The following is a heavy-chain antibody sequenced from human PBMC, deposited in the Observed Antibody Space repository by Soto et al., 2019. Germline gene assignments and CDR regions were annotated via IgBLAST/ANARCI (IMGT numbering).Heavy chain of an antibody. CDR3: ATDRSKFNRKERAFDY. J-gene: IGHJ4*02. V-gene: IGHV1-24*01. Sequence: ASVKVSRKVSGYTLTELSMHWVRQAPGKGLEWMGGFDPEDGETIYAQKFRGRVTMTEDTSTDTAYMELSSLRSEDTAVYYCATDRSKFNRKERAFDYWGQGTLVTVSS. D-gene: IGHD6-6*01. CDR2: FDPEDGET. CDR1: GYTLTELS.